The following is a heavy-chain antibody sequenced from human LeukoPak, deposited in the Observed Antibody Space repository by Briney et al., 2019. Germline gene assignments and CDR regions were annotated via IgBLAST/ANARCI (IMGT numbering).Heavy chain of an antibody. CDR1: GGSISNCY. J-gene: IGHJ1*01. V-gene: IGHV4-59*08. Sequence: PSETLSLTCTVSGGSISNCYWSWIRQPQGKGLECMGYIYYTGTTNSNPPLKSRVTISVDTSKNQFSLKLSSVTAADTAVYYCARHGGYSSPYLHWGQGTLVTVSS. CDR2: IYYTGTT. D-gene: IGHD6-13*01. CDR3: ARHGGYSSPYLH.